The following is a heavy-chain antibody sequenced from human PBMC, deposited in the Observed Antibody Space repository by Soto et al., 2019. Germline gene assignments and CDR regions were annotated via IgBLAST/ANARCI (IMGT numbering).Heavy chain of an antibody. CDR3: ARGFLGYCSSTSCSHNWFDP. D-gene: IGHD2-2*01. CDR1: GFTFSSYG. CDR2: IWYDGSNK. V-gene: IGHV3-33*01. Sequence: QVQLVESGGGVVQPGRSLRLSCAASGFTFSSYGMHWVRQAPGKGLEWVAVIWYDGSNKYYADSVKGRFTISRDNSKNPLYLQMKSLRAEDTAVYYCARGFLGYCSSTSCSHNWFDPWGQGTLVTVSS. J-gene: IGHJ5*02.